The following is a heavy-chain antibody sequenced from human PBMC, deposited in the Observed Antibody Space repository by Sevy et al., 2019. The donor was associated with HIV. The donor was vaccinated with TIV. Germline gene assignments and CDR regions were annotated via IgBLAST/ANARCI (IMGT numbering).Heavy chain of an antibody. J-gene: IGHJ1*01. CDR3: ARAPSGSQGPGQYFHH. CDR1: GYTFTSYG. CDR2: ISTYNGDT. D-gene: IGHD1-26*01. Sequence: ASVKVSCKTFGYTFTSYGISWVRQAPGQGLEWMGWISTYNGDTNSAQKLQGRVTMTTDTSTSTGYMELRSLRSDDTAGYYCARAPSGSQGPGQYFHHWGQGTLVTVSS. V-gene: IGHV1-18*01.